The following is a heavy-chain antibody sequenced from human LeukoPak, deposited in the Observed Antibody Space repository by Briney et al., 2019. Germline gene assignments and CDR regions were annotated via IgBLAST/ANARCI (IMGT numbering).Heavy chain of an antibody. Sequence: PSETLSLTCAVYGGSFSGYYWSWIRQPPGKGLEWIGEINHSESTNYNPSLKSRVTISVDTSKNQFSLKLSSVTAADTVVYYCARLRSYGSGSYYAKNYYYGMDVWGQGTTVTVSS. CDR2: INHSEST. D-gene: IGHD3-10*01. J-gene: IGHJ6*02. CDR3: ARLRSYGSGSYYAKNYYYGMDV. CDR1: GGSFSGYY. V-gene: IGHV4-34*01.